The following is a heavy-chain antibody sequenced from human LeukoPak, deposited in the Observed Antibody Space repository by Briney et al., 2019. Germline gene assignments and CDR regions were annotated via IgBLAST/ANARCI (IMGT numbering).Heavy chain of an antibody. D-gene: IGHD4-11*01. V-gene: IGHV4-34*01. J-gene: IGHJ4*02. Sequence: PSETLSLTCAVYGGSFSGYYWSWIRQPPGKGLEWIGEINHSGSTNYNPSLKSRATISVDTSKNQFSLKLSSVTAADTAVYYCAIGGTVTLRLFDYWGQGTLVTVSS. CDR1: GGSFSGYY. CDR2: INHSGST. CDR3: AIGGTVTLRLFDY.